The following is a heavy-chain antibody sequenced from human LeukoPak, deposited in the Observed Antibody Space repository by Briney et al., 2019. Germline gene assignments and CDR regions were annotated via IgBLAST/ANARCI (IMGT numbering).Heavy chain of an antibody. CDR1: GGSFNSGGYY. D-gene: IGHD2-2*01. Sequence: SQTLSLTCSVSGGSFNSGGYYWTWIRQHPGKGLEWIGYICYSGSTYYNPSLKSRVTISVDTSKNQFSLKLSSVTAADTAVYYCGRTRCGRTSCYQYYYVDVWGKGTTVTVSS. J-gene: IGHJ6*03. V-gene: IGHV4-31*03. CDR3: GRTRCGRTSCYQYYYVDV. CDR2: ICYSGST.